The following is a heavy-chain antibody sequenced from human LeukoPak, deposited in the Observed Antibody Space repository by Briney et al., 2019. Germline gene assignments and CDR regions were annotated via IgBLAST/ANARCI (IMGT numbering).Heavy chain of an antibody. Sequence: ASVKVSCTASGYIFINHGIAWVRQAPGQGLQYMGWISAYNGRTDYAQNLQGRVTMTTDTATTTAYMELRSLTPDDTAVYFCARWGASPNDFWGQGTLVTVSS. J-gene: IGHJ4*02. CDR3: ARWGASPNDF. CDR2: ISAYNGRT. CDR1: GYIFINHG. D-gene: IGHD3-16*01. V-gene: IGHV1-18*01.